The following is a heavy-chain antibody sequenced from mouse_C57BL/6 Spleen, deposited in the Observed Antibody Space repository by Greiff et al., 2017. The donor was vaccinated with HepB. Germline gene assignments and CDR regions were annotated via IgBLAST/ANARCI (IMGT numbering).Heavy chain of an antibody. D-gene: IGHD1-1*01. CDR1: GFTFSSYG. CDR3: ARGITTVVAPYFDV. V-gene: IGHV5-6*01. Sequence: EVQGVESGGDLVKPGGSLKLSCAASGFTFSSYGMSWVRQTPDKRLEWVATISSGGSYTYYPDSVKGRFTISRDNAKNTLYLQMSSLKSEDTAMYYCARGITTVVAPYFDVWGTGTTVTVSS. CDR2: ISSGGSYT. J-gene: IGHJ1*03.